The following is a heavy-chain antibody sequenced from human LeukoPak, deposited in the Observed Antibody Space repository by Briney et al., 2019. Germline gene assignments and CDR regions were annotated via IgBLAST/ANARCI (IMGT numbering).Heavy chain of an antibody. D-gene: IGHD3-10*01. CDR3: ALMDITMGGYFDY. V-gene: IGHV5-51*01. J-gene: IGHJ4*02. CDR2: IYPGDSDT. CDR1: GYSFTTYW. Sequence: GESLKIPCKVSGYSFTTYWIGWVRQMPGKGLEWMGIIYPGDSDTRYSPSFQGQVTISADKSISTAYLQWSSLKASDTAMYYCALMDITMGGYFDYWGRGTLVTVSS.